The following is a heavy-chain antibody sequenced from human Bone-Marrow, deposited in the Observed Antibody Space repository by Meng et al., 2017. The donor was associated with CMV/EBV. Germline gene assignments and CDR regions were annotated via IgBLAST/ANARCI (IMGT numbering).Heavy chain of an antibody. V-gene: IGHV1-18*01. CDR1: GYTFTSYG. CDR2: ISAYNGNT. Sequence: ASVKVSCKASGYTFTSYGISWVRQAPGQGLEWMGWISAYNGNTNYAQKLQGRVTMTTDTSTSTAYMELRSLRSDDTAVYYCARVDDFWSGYYAPWGWFDPWGQGTLVTVSS. D-gene: IGHD3-3*01. J-gene: IGHJ5*02. CDR3: ARVDDFWSGYYAPWGWFDP.